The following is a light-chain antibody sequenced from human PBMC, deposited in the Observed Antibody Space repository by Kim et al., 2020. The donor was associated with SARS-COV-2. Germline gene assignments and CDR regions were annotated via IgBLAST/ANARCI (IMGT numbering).Light chain of an antibody. V-gene: IGKV3-15*01. CDR1: QSVSSN. CDR3: QQYNNWPLYT. CDR2: GAS. J-gene: IGKJ2*01. Sequence: EIVMTQSPATLSMSPGERATLSCRASQSVSSNLAWYQQKPGQPPRLLIYGASTTATGIPARFSGSGSGTEFTLTISSLQSEDFAVYYCQQYNNWPLYTFGQGTKVDIK.